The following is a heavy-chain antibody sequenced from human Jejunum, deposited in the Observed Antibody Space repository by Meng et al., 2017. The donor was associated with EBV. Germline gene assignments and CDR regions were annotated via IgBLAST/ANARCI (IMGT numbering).Heavy chain of an antibody. D-gene: IGHD5-18*01. CDR3: ARRLQTDGFDW. V-gene: IGHV6-1*01. Sequence: RRQEGSGLVKPSRTPSLTFECSGEGVSRNSARWAWIKESPSRGLEWQGRTNYRSKWYNHYAVSAKSRITVNPDTSKNQFSLQLNSVNPEATAVYYCARRLQTDGFDWWGQGTLVTVSS. CDR2: TNYRSKWYN. J-gene: IGHJ4*02. CDR1: GEGVSRNSAR.